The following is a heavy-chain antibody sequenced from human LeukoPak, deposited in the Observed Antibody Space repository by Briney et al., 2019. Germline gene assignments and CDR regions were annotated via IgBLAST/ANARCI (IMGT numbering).Heavy chain of an antibody. CDR2: IYYSGST. D-gene: IGHD2-2*01. CDR3: ARVGVVVPAAKPFFDY. Sequence: PSETLSLTCTVSSGSISSGGYYWSWIRQHPGKGLEWIGYIYYSGSTYYNPSLKSRVTISVDTSKNQFSLKLSSVTAADTAVYYCARVGVVVPAAKPFFDYWGQGTLVTVSS. V-gene: IGHV4-31*03. CDR1: SGSISSGGYY. J-gene: IGHJ4*02.